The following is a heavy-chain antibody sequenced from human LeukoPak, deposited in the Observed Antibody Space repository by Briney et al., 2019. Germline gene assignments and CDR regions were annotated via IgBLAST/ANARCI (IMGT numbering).Heavy chain of an antibody. CDR3: ARSPRYFYYYMDV. J-gene: IGHJ6*03. CDR2: IIPIFDTA. Sequence: ASVKVSRKTSRGTLSSYAISWVRPAPGQGLEWMGGIIPIFDTANYAQKFQGRVTLTPDESTRTAYIELSRLRAQDTPAYFCARSPRYFYYYMDVCGKGTTVTISS. V-gene: IGHV1-69*13. CDR1: RGTLSSYA.